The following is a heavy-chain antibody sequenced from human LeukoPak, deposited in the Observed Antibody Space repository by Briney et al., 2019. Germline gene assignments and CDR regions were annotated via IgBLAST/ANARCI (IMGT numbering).Heavy chain of an antibody. CDR1: GGSISSGSYY. CDR2: IYTSGST. J-gene: IGHJ5*02. D-gene: IGHD3-3*01. V-gene: IGHV4-61*02. CDR3: ARGSRHPGKITIFGVEHHNWFDP. Sequence: SETLSLTCTVSGGSISSGSYYWRWIRQPAGKGLEWIERIYTSGSTNYNPSLKRRDTIPVDTSKNQFSLKLSSVTAADTAVYYCARGSRHPGKITIFGVEHHNWFDPWGQGTLVTVSS.